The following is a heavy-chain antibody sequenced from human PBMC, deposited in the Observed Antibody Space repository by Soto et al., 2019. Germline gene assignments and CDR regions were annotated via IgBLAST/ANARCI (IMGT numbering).Heavy chain of an antibody. V-gene: IGHV1-69*13. Sequence: SVKVSCKASGGTFSSYAISWVRQAPGQGLEWMGGIIPIFGTANYAQKFQGRVTITADESTSTAYMELSSLRSEDTAVDYCARDRNGGLRFLDYWGQGTLVTVSS. CDR3: ARDRNGGLRFLDY. D-gene: IGHD3-16*01. CDR2: IIPIFGTA. J-gene: IGHJ4*02. CDR1: GGTFSSYA.